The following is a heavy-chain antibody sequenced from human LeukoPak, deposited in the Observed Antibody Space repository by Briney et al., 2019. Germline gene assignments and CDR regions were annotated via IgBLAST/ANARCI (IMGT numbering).Heavy chain of an antibody. J-gene: IGHJ3*02. CDR1: GFNFSIYA. D-gene: IGHD2/OR15-2a*01. V-gene: IGHV3-64*02. CDR3: ARGRRIWGGAFDI. CDR2: ISSNGYST. Sequence: GGSLRLSCVASGFNFSIYAMHWVRQASGKGLEYVSAISSNGYSTHYGDSVKGRFTISRDTSKNTLYLQMGSLRAEDMAVYYCARGRRIWGGAFDIWGQGTMVTVSS.